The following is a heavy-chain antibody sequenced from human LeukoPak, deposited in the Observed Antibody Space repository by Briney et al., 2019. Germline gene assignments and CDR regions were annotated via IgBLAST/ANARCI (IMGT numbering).Heavy chain of an antibody. J-gene: IGHJ3*01. V-gene: IGHV4-34*01. CDR3: TEGYYEGRLN. CDR2: INHSGST. CDR1: GGSFSGYY. Sequence: PSETLSLTCAVYGGSFSGYYWSWIRQPPGKGLEWIGEINHSGSTNYNPSLKSRVTISVDTSKNQFSLKLSSVTAADTAVYYCTEGYYEGRLNWGQGTMVTVSS. D-gene: IGHD3-22*01.